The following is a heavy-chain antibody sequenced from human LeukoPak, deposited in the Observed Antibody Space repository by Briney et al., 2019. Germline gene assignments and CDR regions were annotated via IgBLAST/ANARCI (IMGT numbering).Heavy chain of an antibody. V-gene: IGHV3-21*01. D-gene: IGHD3-10*01. J-gene: IGHJ2*01. Sequence: GGSLRLSCAASGFNFTTYGMSWVRQAPGKGLEWVSFISSSSSYIYYADSVKGRFTISRDNAKNSLYLQMNSLRAEDTAVYYCARSGNTGRNWYFDLWGRGTLVTVSS. CDR2: ISSSSSYI. CDR3: ARSGNTGRNWYFDL. CDR1: GFNFTTYG.